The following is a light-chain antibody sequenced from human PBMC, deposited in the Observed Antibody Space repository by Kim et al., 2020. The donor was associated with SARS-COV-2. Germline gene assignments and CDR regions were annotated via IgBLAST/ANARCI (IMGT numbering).Light chain of an antibody. CDR1: TSDVGTYTY. CDR3: ASYTNSNTFV. CDR2: EVT. V-gene: IGLV2-14*01. J-gene: IGLJ1*01. Sequence: GESITISCTGTTSDVGTYTYVSWYRQHPGRAPKVIIYEVTKRPSGVSNRFSGSKSANTASLTISDLQAEDEADYYCASYTNSNTFVFGTGTKVTVL.